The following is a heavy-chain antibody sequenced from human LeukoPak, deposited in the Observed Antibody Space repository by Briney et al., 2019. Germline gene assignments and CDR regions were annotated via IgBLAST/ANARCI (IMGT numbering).Heavy chain of an antibody. CDR3: ARDPMIVVVTPGYYFDY. Sequence: ASVKISCKASGYTFTSDYMHWVRQAPGQGLEWMGIINPSGGSTSYAQKCEGRVTMTRDTSTSTVYMELSSLRSEDTAVYYCARDPMIVVVTPGYYFDYWGQGTLVTVSS. V-gene: IGHV1-46*01. J-gene: IGHJ4*02. CDR1: GYTFTSDY. CDR2: INPSGGST. D-gene: IGHD3-22*01.